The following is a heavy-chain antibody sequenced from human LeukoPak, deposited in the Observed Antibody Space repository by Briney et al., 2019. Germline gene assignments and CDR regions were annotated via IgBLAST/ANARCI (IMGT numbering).Heavy chain of an antibody. D-gene: IGHD3-22*01. Sequence: SVKVSCKASGGTLSSYAISWVRQAPGQRLEWVGRIIPILGIANYAQKFQGRVTITADKSTSTVYMDLSSLRSEDTAVYYCARAPSAYYDSAHYFDYWGQGTLVTVSS. CDR3: ARAPSAYYDSAHYFDY. J-gene: IGHJ4*02. CDR2: IIPILGIA. V-gene: IGHV1-69*04. CDR1: GGTLSSYA.